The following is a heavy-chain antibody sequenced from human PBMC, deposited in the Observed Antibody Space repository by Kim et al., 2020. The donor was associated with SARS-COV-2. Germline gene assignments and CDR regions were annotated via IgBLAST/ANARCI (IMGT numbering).Heavy chain of an antibody. CDR2: IYSGGST. Sequence: GGSLRLSCAASGFTVSSNYMSWVRQAPGKGLEWVSVIYSGGSTYYADSVKGRFTISRVNSKNTLYLQMNSLRAEDTAVYYCARDSGGIFGVSDYWGQGTLVTVSS. D-gene: IGHD3-3*01. V-gene: IGHV3-66*01. CDR3: ARDSGGIFGVSDY. CDR1: GFTVSSNY. J-gene: IGHJ4*02.